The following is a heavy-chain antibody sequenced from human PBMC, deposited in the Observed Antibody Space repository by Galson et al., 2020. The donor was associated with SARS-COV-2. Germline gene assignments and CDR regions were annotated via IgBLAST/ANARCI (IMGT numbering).Heavy chain of an antibody. CDR3: ARAQSGGSRYFYYYMDV. D-gene: IGHD2-15*01. CDR1: GFTVSSNY. Sequence: GGSLRLSCAASGFTVSSNYMSWVRQAPGKGLEWVSVIYSGGGTYYADSVKGRFTISRDNSKNTLYLQMNSLRVEDTAVYYCARAQSGGSRYFYYYMDVWGKGTTATISS. J-gene: IGHJ6*03. V-gene: IGHV3-66*02. CDR2: IYSGGGT.